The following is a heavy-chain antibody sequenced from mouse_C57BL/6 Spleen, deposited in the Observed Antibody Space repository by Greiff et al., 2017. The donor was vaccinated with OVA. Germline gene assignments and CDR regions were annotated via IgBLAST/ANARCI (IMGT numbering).Heavy chain of an antibody. V-gene: IGHV1-82*01. CDR2: IYPGDGDT. CDR3: ARVLYYAMDY. J-gene: IGHJ4*01. Sequence: VQLQESGPELVKPGASVKISCKASGYAFSSSWMNWVKQRPGKGLEWIGRIYPGDGDTNYNGKFKGKATLTEDKSSSTAYMQLSSLTSEDSAVYFCARVLYYAMDYWGQGTSVTVSS. CDR1: GYAFSSSW.